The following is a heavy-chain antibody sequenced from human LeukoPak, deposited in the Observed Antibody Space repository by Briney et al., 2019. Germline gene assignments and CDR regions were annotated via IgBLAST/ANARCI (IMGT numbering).Heavy chain of an antibody. CDR2: IYTSGST. CDR3: ARHGRFFDWLFDS. Sequence: SETLSLTCTVSGGSISSGRYYWNWIRQPAGKGLEWSGRIYTSGSTKYNPSLKSRVTISVDTSKNQFSLKLSSVTAADTAVYYCARHGRFFDWLFDSWGQGTLVTVSS. D-gene: IGHD3-9*01. J-gene: IGHJ4*02. V-gene: IGHV4-61*02. CDR1: GGSISSGRYY.